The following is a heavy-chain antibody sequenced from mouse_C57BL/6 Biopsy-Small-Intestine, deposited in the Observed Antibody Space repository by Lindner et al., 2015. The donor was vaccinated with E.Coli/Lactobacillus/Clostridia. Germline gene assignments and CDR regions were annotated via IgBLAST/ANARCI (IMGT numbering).Heavy chain of an antibody. D-gene: IGHD2-4*01. CDR2: IRSKSNNYAT. J-gene: IGHJ3*01. CDR1: GFSFNTYA. CDR3: VRDYYDYDPWFAY. Sequence: VQLQESGGGLVQPKGSLKLSCAASGFSFNTYAMNWVRQAPGKGLEWVALIRSKSNNYATYYADSVKDRFTISRDDSESMLYLQMNNLKTEDTAMYYCVRDYYDYDPWFAYWGQGTLVTVSA. V-gene: IGHV10-1*01.